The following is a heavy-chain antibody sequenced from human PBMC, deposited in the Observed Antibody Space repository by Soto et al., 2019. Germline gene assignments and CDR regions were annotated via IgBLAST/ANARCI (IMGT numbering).Heavy chain of an antibody. CDR3: ASGAAAGTRYYYGMDV. V-gene: IGHV3-33*01. J-gene: IGHJ6*02. D-gene: IGHD6-13*01. CDR1: GFTFSSYG. CDR2: IWYDGSNK. Sequence: QVQLVESGGGVVQPGRSLRLSCAASGFTFSSYGMHWGRQAPGKGLEWVAVIWYDGSNKYYADSVKGRFTISRDNSKNTLYLQMNSLRAEDTAVYYCASGAAAGTRYYYGMDVWGQGTTVTVSS.